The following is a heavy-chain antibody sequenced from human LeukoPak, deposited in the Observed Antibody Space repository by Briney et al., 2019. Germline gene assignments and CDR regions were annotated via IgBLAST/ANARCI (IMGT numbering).Heavy chain of an antibody. CDR1: GYSISSGYY. CDR2: IYHSGST. D-gene: IGHD3-22*01. V-gene: IGHV4-38-2*02. J-gene: IGHJ4*02. Sequence: SETLSLTCTVSGYSISSGYYWGWIRQPPGKGLEWIGSIYHSGSTYYNPSLKSRVTISVDTSKNQFSLKLSSVTAADTAVYYCARDPYYYDSSGYRWGQGTLVTVSS. CDR3: ARDPYYYDSSGYR.